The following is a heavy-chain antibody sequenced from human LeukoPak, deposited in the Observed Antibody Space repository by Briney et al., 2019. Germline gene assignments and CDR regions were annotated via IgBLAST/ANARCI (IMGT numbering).Heavy chain of an antibody. J-gene: IGHJ6*02. D-gene: IGHD3-22*01. CDR3: ARESYYDSSGYTGQYASYYYYYGMDV. CDR2: IWYDGSNK. CDR1: GFTFSSYG. Sequence: GGSLRLSYAASGFTFSSYGMHWVRQAPGKGLEWVAVIWYDGSNKYYADSVKGRFTISRDNSKNTLYLQMNSLRAEDTAVYYCARESYYDSSGYTGQYASYYYYYGMDVWGQGTTVTVSS. V-gene: IGHV3-33*01.